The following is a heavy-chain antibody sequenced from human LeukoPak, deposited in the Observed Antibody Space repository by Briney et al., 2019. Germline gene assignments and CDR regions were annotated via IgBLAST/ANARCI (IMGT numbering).Heavy chain of an antibody. D-gene: IGHD4-17*01. CDR1: GYTFTGCY. V-gene: IGHV1-2*02. J-gene: IGHJ4*02. CDR2: INPNSGGT. Sequence: GASVKVSCKASGYTFTGCYMHWVRQAPGQGLEWMGWINPNSGGTNSAQKFQGRVTMARDTSISTAYMELSRLRSDDTAVYYCARDAGDYGDYVLFDYWGQGTLVTVSS. CDR3: ARDAGDYGDYVLFDY.